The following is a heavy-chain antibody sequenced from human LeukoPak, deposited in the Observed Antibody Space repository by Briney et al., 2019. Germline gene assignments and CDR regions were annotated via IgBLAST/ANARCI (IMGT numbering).Heavy chain of an antibody. J-gene: IGHJ4*02. V-gene: IGHV4-39*01. Sequence: SETLSLTCTVSGGSISSSSYYWGWIRQPPGKGLEWIGRIYYSGSTYYNPSLESRVTISIDTSKNQFSLKLSSVTAADTAVYYCARLRDIEFDYWGQGILVTVSS. D-gene: IGHD5-12*01. CDR3: ARLRDIEFDY. CDR1: GGSISSSSYY. CDR2: IYYSGST.